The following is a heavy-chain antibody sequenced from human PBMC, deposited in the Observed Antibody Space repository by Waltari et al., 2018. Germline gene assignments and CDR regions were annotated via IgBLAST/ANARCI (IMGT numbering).Heavy chain of an antibody. J-gene: IGHJ4*02. CDR1: GFSFSNYA. CDR2: ITGEGDNT. CDR3: ARVPYNDFWTGYFFFDL. D-gene: IGHD3-3*01. Sequence: EVQLVESGGGSVQSGGSLRLSCEGSGFSFSNYAMIWFRQAPGKGLECVSSITGEGDNTYDSDSVRGRFTISRDNSKNTLSLQMNSLRAEDTATYYCARVPYNDFWTGYFFFDLWGQGTLVSVSS. V-gene: IGHV3-23*04.